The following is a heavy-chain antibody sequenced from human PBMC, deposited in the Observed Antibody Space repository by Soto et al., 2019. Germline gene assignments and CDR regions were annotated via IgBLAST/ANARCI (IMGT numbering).Heavy chain of an antibody. CDR1: GGSIRSGDYY. CDR2: IYYSGST. V-gene: IGHV4-30-4*01. Sequence: PSETLSLTCTVSGGSIRSGDYYWSWIRQPPGKGLEWIGYIYYSGSTYYNPSLKSRVTISVDTSKNQFSLKLSSVTAADTAVYYCARVTTVTTSSSCYFDYWGQGTLVTVSS. CDR3: ARVTTVTTSSSCYFDY. D-gene: IGHD4-17*01. J-gene: IGHJ4*02.